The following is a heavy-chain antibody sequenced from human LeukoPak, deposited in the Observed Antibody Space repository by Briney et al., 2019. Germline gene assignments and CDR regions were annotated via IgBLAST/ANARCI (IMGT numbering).Heavy chain of an antibody. CDR2: IYNSGST. Sequence: SETLSLTCTVSDGSISSYYWNWIRQPPGKGLEWIGNIYNSGSTNYNPSLKSRVTISVDTSKNQMSLKVSSVTAADTAVYYCARDKGPYWYFDLWGRGTLVTVSS. J-gene: IGHJ2*01. CDR1: DGSISSYY. V-gene: IGHV4-59*01. CDR3: ARDKGPYWYFDL.